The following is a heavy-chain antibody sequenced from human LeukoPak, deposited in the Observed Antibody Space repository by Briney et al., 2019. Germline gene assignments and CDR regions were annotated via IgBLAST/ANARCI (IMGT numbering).Heavy chain of an antibody. D-gene: IGHD2-21*02. Sequence: GGSLRLSCAASGFTFSSYEMNWVRQAPGKGLEWVSYISSSGSTIYYADSVKGRFTISRDNAKNSLYLQMNGLRAEDTAVYYCAREALFLAVTDWGQGTLVTVSS. J-gene: IGHJ4*02. CDR2: ISSSGSTI. CDR1: GFTFSSYE. V-gene: IGHV3-48*03. CDR3: AREALFLAVTD.